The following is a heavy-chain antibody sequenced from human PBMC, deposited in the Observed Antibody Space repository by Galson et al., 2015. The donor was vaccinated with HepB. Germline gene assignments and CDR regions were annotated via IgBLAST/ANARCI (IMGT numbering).Heavy chain of an antibody. V-gene: IGHV1-46*01. CDR2: INTGTGAT. D-gene: IGHD1-26*01. J-gene: IGHJ4*02. Sequence: SVKVSCKASGFSFTNSYLHWVRQAPGQGLEWIGAINTGTGATPYAQDLRGRVTMTRDTSTNTVYMELSGLRCEDTAVYYCAGEGQSGNRYFDYLGQGALVTVSS. CDR1: GFSFTNSY. CDR3: AGEGQSGNRYFDY.